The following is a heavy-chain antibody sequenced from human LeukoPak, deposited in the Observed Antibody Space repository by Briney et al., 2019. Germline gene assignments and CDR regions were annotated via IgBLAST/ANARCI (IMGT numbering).Heavy chain of an antibody. CDR3: ARRYYDTTGYAFDI. Sequence: GGSLRLSCAASGFTFSDYYMSWIRQAPGKGLEWVSFISSSSSYTNYADSVKGRFTISRDNAKKSLFLQMNSLRAEDTAIYYCARRYYDTTGYAFDIWGQGTMVTVSS. J-gene: IGHJ3*02. CDR2: ISSSSSYT. V-gene: IGHV3-11*06. D-gene: IGHD3-22*01. CDR1: GFTFSDYY.